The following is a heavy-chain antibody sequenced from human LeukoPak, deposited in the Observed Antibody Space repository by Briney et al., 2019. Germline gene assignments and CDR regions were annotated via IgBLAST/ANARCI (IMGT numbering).Heavy chain of an antibody. CDR1: GFTFSSYS. CDR2: ISSSSSTI. J-gene: IGHJ3*02. Sequence: SGGSLRLSCAASGFTFSSYSMSWVRQAPGKGLEWVSYISSSSSTIYCADSVKGRFTISRDNSKNTVYLQMNSLRAEDTAVYYCARDLREHGIFDIWGQGTMVTVSS. D-gene: IGHD1-26*01. V-gene: IGHV3-48*01. CDR3: ARDLREHGIFDI.